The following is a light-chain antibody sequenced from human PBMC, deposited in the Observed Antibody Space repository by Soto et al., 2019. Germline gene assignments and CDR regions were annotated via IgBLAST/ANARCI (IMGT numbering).Light chain of an antibody. V-gene: IGLV2-11*01. CDR1: SSDVGGYNY. Sequence: QSALTQPRSVSGSPGQSVTISCTGTSSDVGGYNYVSWYQQYPGKAPKVMIYDVSKRPSGVPDRFSASKSGNTASLTISGLQAEDEADYHCCAYDVSNGFWVFGGGTKLTVL. J-gene: IGLJ3*02. CDR2: DVS. CDR3: CAYDVSNGFWV.